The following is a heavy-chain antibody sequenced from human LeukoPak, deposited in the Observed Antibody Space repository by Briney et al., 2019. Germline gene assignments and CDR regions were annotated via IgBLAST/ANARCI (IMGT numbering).Heavy chain of an antibody. CDR3: ARIPYGSESVDDY. Sequence: SGPTLVNPTQTLTLTCTFIGFSLSTRGMWVSWIPQPPGKALEWLARIDWDDDKYYSTSLKTRLIIYKDTSKNQVVLTMTNMDPVDTATYYCARIPYGSESVDDYWGQGTLVTVSS. D-gene: IGHD3-10*01. J-gene: IGHJ4*02. CDR2: IDWDDDK. CDR1: GFSLSTRGMW. V-gene: IGHV2-70*11.